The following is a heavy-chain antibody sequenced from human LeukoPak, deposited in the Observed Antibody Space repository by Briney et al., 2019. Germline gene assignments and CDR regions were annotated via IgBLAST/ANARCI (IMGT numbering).Heavy chain of an antibody. Sequence: ASVKVSCKASGYTFTNYGISWVRQAPGQGLEWMGWISAYNGNTNYAQKLQGRVTMTTDTSTSTAYMELRSLRSDDTAVYYCARTTVTTARRYYYMDVWGKGTTVTVSS. V-gene: IGHV1-18*01. J-gene: IGHJ6*03. CDR2: ISAYNGNT. D-gene: IGHD4-17*01. CDR3: ARTTVTTARRYYYMDV. CDR1: GYTFTNYG.